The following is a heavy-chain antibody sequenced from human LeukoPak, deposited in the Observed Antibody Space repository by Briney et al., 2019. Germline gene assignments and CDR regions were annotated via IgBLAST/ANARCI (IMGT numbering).Heavy chain of an antibody. Sequence: PGRSLRLSCAASGFTFSSYAMHWVRQAPGKGLEWVAVISYDGSNKYYADSVKGRFTISRDNSKNTLCLQMNSLRAEDTAVYYCARTHYDSSGYYYYFDYWGQGTLVTVSS. D-gene: IGHD3-22*01. V-gene: IGHV3-30*01. CDR3: ARTHYDSSGYYYYFDY. J-gene: IGHJ4*02. CDR1: GFTFSSYA. CDR2: ISYDGSNK.